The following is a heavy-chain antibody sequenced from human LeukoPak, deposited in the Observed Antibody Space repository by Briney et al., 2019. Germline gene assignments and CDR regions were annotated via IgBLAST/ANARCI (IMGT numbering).Heavy chain of an antibody. D-gene: IGHD2-2*01. CDR2: INHSGST. Sequence: SETLSLTCAVYGGSFSGYYWSWIRQPPGKGLEWIGEINHSGSTNYNPSLKSRVNISVDTSKNQFSLKLSSVTAADTAVYYCARGVRYCSSTSCSRLIDYWGQGTLVTVSS. CDR1: GGSFSGYY. J-gene: IGHJ4*02. V-gene: IGHV4-34*01. CDR3: ARGVRYCSSTSCSRLIDY.